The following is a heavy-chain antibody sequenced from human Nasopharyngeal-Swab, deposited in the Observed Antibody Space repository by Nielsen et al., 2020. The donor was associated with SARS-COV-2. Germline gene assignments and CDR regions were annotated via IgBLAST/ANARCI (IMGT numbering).Heavy chain of an antibody. J-gene: IGHJ6*02. CDR1: GGPFSSYA. CDR3: ARGGYYGSGSYFHYYYGMDV. V-gene: IGHV1-69*01. Sequence: SGKVSCKASGGPFSSYAIRWVRQAPGQGLEWMGGIIPILGTANYAQKFQGRVTITADESTSTAYMELSSLRSEDTAVYYCARGGYYGSGSYFHYYYGMDVWGQGTTVTVSS. CDR2: IIPILGTA. D-gene: IGHD3-10*01.